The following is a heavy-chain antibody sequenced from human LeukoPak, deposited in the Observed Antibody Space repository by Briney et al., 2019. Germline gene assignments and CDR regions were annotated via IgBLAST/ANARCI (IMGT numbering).Heavy chain of an antibody. D-gene: IGHD2-2*01. CDR3: AREDCGSTSCYQSYYYYMDV. CDR1: GGSISSGSYY. CDR2: IYSSGST. Sequence: SETLSLTCTVSGGSISSGSYYWSWIRQPAGKGLEWIGRIYSSGSTNYNPSLKSRVTVSVDTSKNQFSLKLSSVTAADTAVYYCAREDCGSTSCYQSYYYYMDVWGKGTTVTVSS. V-gene: IGHV4-61*02. J-gene: IGHJ6*03.